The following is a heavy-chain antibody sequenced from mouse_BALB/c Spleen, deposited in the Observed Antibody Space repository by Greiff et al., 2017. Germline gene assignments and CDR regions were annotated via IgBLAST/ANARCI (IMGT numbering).Heavy chain of an antibody. CDR3: ARYYDSYYAMDY. CDR1: GFTFSSFG. CDR2: ISSGSSTI. J-gene: IGHJ4*01. D-gene: IGHD2-4*01. Sequence: DVMLVESGGGLVKPGGSLKLSCAASGFTFSSFGMHWVRQAPEKGLEWVAYISSGSSTIYYADTVKGRFTISRDNPKNTLFLQMTSLRSEDTAMYYCARYYDSYYAMDYWGQGTSVTVSS. V-gene: IGHV5-17*02.